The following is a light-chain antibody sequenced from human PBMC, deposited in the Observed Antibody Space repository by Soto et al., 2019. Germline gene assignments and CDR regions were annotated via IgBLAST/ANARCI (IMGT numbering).Light chain of an antibody. V-gene: IGKV3-20*01. CDR2: GAS. J-gene: IGKJ4*01. CDR3: QRYGTSTPIT. CDR1: QSVSSSY. Sequence: EVVLAQSPGTLSLSPGDRATLSCRASQSVSSSYLAWYQQKPGQPPRLLIYGASSRATGIPDRFSGSGSGTDFTLTISRLEPEDFAVYYCQRYGTSTPITFGGGTKVEIK.